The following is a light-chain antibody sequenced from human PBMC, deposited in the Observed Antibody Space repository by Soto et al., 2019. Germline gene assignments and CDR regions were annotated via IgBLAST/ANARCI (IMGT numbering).Light chain of an antibody. CDR3: QQYDYSRT. Sequence: INFTQSPSTLSASLGDGVTITCRASQNIDTSLAWYQHKPGKAPKPLMFDVSNLESGVPSRFSGSGSGTEFTLTISSVHSDDFATYYCQQYDYSRTFGQGTKVDI. CDR2: DVS. V-gene: IGKV1-5*01. J-gene: IGKJ1*01. CDR1: QNIDTS.